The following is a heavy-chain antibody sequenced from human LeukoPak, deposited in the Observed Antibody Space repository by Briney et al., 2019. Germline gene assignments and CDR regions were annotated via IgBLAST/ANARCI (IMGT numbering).Heavy chain of an antibody. CDR3: ARGATQLWFYYYYGMDV. J-gene: IGHJ6*02. Sequence: SVKVSCKASGGTFSSYAISWVRQAPGQGLEWMGGIIPIFGTANYAQKFQGRVTITADESTSTAYMELSSLRSEDTAVYYCARGATQLWFYYYYGMDVWGQGTTVTVSS. V-gene: IGHV1-69*13. D-gene: IGHD5-18*01. CDR1: GGTFSSYA. CDR2: IIPIFGTA.